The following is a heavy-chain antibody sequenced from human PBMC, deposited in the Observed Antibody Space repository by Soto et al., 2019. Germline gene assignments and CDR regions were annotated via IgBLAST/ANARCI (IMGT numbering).Heavy chain of an antibody. CDR2: IIPIFGTA. CDR1: GCTFSSYA. D-gene: IGHD1-26*01. J-gene: IGHJ4*02. Sequence: SVKVSCKASGCTFSSYAISWVRQAPGQGLEWMGGIIPIFGTANYAQKFQGRVTITADKSTSTAYMELSSLRSEDTAVYYCASSMVGAVDYWGQGTLVTVSS. V-gene: IGHV1-69*06. CDR3: ASSMVGAVDY.